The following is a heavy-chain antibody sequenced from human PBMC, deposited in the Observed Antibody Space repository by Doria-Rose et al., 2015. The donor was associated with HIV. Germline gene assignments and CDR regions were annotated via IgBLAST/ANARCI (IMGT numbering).Heavy chain of an antibody. CDR3: ARIKSSRWYHKYYFDF. CDR2: IFSDDER. J-gene: IGHJ4*02. V-gene: IGHV2-26*01. Sequence: QVTLKEPGPVLVKPTETLTLTCTVSGVSLSSPGMGASWIRQPPGKALEWLAKIFSDDERSYKTSLKSRLTISRGTSKSQVVLTMTDMDPVDTATYYCARIKSSRWYHKYYFDFWGQGTLVIVSA. CDR1: GVSLSSPGMG. D-gene: IGHD6-13*01.